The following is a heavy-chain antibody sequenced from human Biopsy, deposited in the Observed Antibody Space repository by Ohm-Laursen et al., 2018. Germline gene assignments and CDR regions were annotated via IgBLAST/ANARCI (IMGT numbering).Heavy chain of an antibody. J-gene: IGHJ4*02. D-gene: IGHD1-26*01. CDR2: IIPIFGTA. CDR1: GGTFSSHA. Sequence: SSVKVSCKVSGGTFSSHAISWVRQAPRQGLEWMGGIIPIFGTAEYAQNFQGRLTITADESTSTSYMDLISLRSEDTAVYYCARDRSSGSYSPSDYWGQGTLVTVSS. CDR3: ARDRSSGSYSPSDY. V-gene: IGHV1-69*01.